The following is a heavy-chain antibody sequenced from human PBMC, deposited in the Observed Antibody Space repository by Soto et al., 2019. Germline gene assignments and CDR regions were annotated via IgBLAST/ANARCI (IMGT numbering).Heavy chain of an antibody. CDR1: GYTFTSYG. J-gene: IGHJ4*02. D-gene: IGHD3-10*01. Sequence: ASVKVSCKASGYTFTSYGISWVRQAPGQGLEWMGWISAYNGNTNYAQKLQGRVTMTTDTSTSTAYMELRSLRSDDTAVYYCARDHNYYGSGSYLNYWGQGTLVTVSS. CDR2: ISAYNGNT. V-gene: IGHV1-18*01. CDR3: ARDHNYYGSGSYLNY.